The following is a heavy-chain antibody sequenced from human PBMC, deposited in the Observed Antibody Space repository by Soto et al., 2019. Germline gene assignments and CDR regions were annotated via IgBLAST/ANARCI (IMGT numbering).Heavy chain of an antibody. D-gene: IGHD3-10*01. V-gene: IGHV4-34*01. CDR2: INHSGST. Sequence: QVQLQQWGAGLLKPSETLSLTCAVYGGSFSGYYWSWIRQPPGKGLEWIGEINHSGSTNYNPSLKSRVTISVDTSKNQFSPKLSSVTAADTAVYYCARGFPRARGKGWFDPWGQGTLVTVSS. CDR1: GGSFSGYY. CDR3: ARGFPRARGKGWFDP. J-gene: IGHJ5*02.